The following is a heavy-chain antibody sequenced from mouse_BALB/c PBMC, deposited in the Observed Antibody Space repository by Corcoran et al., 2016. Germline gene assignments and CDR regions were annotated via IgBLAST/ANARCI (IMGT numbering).Heavy chain of an antibody. Sequence: DVQLQESGPGLVKPSQSLSLTCSVTGYSITRGYYWNWIRQFPGNKLEWMGYISYDGSNNYNPSLKNRISITRDTSKNQFFLKLNSVTTEDTATYYCATLLRPFDYWGQGPTLTVSS. V-gene: IGHV3-6*02. CDR2: ISYDGSN. CDR3: ATLLRPFDY. CDR1: GYSITRGYY. J-gene: IGHJ2*01. D-gene: IGHD1-2*01.